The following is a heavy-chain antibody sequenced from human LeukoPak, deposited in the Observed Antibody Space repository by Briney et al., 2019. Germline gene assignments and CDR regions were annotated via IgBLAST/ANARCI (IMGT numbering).Heavy chain of an antibody. CDR3: ATYRDGYNSAVFDY. Sequence: ASVKVSCKVSGYTLTELSMHWVRQAPGKGLEWMVGFDPEDGETIYAHKFQGRVTMTEDTSTDTAYMELSSLRSEDTAVYYCATYRDGYNSAVFDYWGQGTLVTVSS. D-gene: IGHD5-24*01. V-gene: IGHV1-24*01. CDR1: GYTLTELS. J-gene: IGHJ4*02. CDR2: FDPEDGET.